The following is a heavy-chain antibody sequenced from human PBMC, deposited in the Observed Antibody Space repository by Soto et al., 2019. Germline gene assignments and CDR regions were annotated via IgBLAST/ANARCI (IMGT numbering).Heavy chain of an antibody. D-gene: IGHD5-12*01. CDR3: AHPVSGDYYYGMDV. V-gene: IGHV3-23*01. J-gene: IGHJ6*02. CDR1: GFTFSSYA. CDR2: ISGSGGST. Sequence: PGGSLRLSCAASGFTFSSYAMSWVRQAPGKGLEWVSAISGSGGSTYYADSVKGRFTISRDNSKNTLYLQMNSLRAEDTAVYYCAHPVSGDYYYGMDVWGQGTTVTVSS.